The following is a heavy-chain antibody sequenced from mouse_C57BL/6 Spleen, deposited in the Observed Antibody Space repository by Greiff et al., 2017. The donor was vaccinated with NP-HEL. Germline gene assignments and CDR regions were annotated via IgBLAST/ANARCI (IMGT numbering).Heavy chain of an antibody. CDR3: ARSTYGRYFDY. Sequence: VKLMESGAELVRPGTSVKVSCKASGYAFTNYLIEWVKQRPGQGLEWIGVINPGSGGTNYNEKFKGKATLTADKSSSTAYMQLSSLTSEDSAVYFCARSTYGRYFDYWGQGTTLTVSS. D-gene: IGHD1-1*01. CDR1: GYAFTNYL. CDR2: INPGSGGT. V-gene: IGHV1-54*01. J-gene: IGHJ2*01.